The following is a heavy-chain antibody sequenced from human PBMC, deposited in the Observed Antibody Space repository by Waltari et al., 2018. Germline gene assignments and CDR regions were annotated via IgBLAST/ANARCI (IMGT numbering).Heavy chain of an antibody. CDR1: GFTFSSYG. Sequence: QVQLVESGGGVVQPGRSLRLSCAASGFTFSSYGMHWVRQAPGKGLEWGAVIWYDGSNKDYADSVKGRFTISRDNSKNTLYLQMNSLRAEDTAVYYCARDGTLSGGSGSYPGSDAFDIWGQGTMVTVSS. CDR3: ARDGTLSGGSGSYPGSDAFDI. CDR2: IWYDGSNK. V-gene: IGHV3-33*01. D-gene: IGHD3-10*01. J-gene: IGHJ3*02.